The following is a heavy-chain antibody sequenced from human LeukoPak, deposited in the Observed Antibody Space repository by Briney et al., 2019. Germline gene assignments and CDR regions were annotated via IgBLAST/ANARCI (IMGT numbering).Heavy chain of an antibody. D-gene: IGHD4-17*01. V-gene: IGHV5-51*01. CDR2: IHPGDSDT. CDR3: AAGYGDYVSNSLDY. J-gene: IGHJ4*02. Sequence: GESLEISWKGSGYRFTNYWIGLVRQMPGKGLGGMGIIHPGDSDTRYRPSFQGQVTISADKSISTAYLQWSSLKASDTAMYYCAAGYGDYVSNSLDYWGKGTLVTVSS. CDR1: GYRFTNYW.